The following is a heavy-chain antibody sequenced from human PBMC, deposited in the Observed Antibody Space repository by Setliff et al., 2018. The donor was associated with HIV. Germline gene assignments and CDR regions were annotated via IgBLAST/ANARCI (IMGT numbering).Heavy chain of an antibody. J-gene: IGHJ6*02. Sequence: PSETLSLTCAVSGYSISSGYYWGWIRQPPGKGLEWIGSIYHSGSTYYNPSLKSRVTISVDTSKNQFSLNLSSVTAADTAVYYCARQFTVQWLVSTYGMDVWGQGTTIPVSS. CDR3: ARQFTVQWLVSTYGMDV. CDR1: GYSISSGYY. D-gene: IGHD6-19*01. CDR2: IYHSGST. V-gene: IGHV4-38-2*01.